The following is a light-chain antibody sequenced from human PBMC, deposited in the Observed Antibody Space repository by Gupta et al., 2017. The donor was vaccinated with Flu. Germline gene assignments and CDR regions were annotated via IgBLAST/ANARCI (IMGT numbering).Light chain of an antibody. CDR2: RDS. CDR1: NIGSKN. Sequence: SYELTKPLSVSLALGQTARITCGGNNIGSKNVHWYQQKPGQAPVLVIYRDSNRPSGIPERFSGSNSGNTATLTISRAQAGDEADYYCQVWDSSTVVFGGGTKLTVL. V-gene: IGLV3-9*01. J-gene: IGLJ2*01. CDR3: QVWDSSTVV.